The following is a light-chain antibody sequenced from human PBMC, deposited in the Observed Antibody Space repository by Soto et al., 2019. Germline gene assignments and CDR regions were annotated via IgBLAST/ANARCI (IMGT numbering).Light chain of an antibody. Sequence: DIQMTQSPSSVSASVGDRVTITCRASQDISYWLAWYQQKPGKAPKLLIYAASTFQSGVPSRFSDSGYGTEFTPTLSTLQPHDFAIYSCQQANIFPLTSDGGTKVQ. CDR1: QDISYW. CDR2: AAS. J-gene: IGKJ4*01. V-gene: IGKV1-12*01. CDR3: QQANIFPLT.